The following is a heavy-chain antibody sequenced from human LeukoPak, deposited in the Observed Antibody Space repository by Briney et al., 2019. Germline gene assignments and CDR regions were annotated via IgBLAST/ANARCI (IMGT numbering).Heavy chain of an antibody. J-gene: IGHJ6*02. V-gene: IGHV3-30*02. Sequence: PGGSLRLSCAAPGFTFSSYGMHWVRQAPGKGLEWVAFIRYDGSNKYYADSVKGRFTISRDNSKNTLYLQMNSLTAADTAVYYCAKPSGNVVAVPTDVWGQGTTVIVSS. CDR3: AKPSGNVVAVPTDV. CDR2: IRYDGSNK. CDR1: GFTFSSYG. D-gene: IGHD2-15*01.